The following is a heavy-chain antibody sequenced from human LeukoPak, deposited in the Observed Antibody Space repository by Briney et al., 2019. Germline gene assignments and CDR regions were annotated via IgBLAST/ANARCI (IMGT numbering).Heavy chain of an antibody. CDR1: GGSISSGDYY. V-gene: IGHV4-30-4*08. CDR2: IYHSGNT. Sequence: NSSETLSLTCTVSGGSISSGDYYWSWIRQPPGKGLEWIGYIYHSGNTYYNPSLKSRLTISVDTPRNQFSLKLRSVTAADTAVYYCARGGTRITIVGVVINDFDYWGQGTLVTVSS. J-gene: IGHJ4*02. CDR3: ARGGTRITIVGVVINDFDY. D-gene: IGHD3-3*01.